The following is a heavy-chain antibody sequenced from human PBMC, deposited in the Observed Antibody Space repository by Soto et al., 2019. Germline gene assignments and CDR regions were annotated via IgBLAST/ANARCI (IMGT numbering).Heavy chain of an antibody. CDR1: GFTFSSYA. Sequence: PGGSLRLSCAASGFTFSSYAMSWVRQAPGKGLEWVSAISGSGGSTYYADSVKGRFTISRDDSKNTLYLQMNSLRAEDTAVYYCAKRRGFGELAFYYYYMDVWGKGTTVTVSS. V-gene: IGHV3-23*01. CDR2: ISGSGGST. D-gene: IGHD3-10*01. J-gene: IGHJ6*03. CDR3: AKRRGFGELAFYYYYMDV.